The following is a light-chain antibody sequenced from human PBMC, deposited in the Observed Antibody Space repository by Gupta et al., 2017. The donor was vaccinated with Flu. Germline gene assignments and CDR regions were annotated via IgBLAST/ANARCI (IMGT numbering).Light chain of an antibody. V-gene: IGLV2-14*01. CDR1: TNDIGALKY. J-gene: IGLJ2*01. CDR2: EVN. Sequence: SAPTQPSSASASRGQSITISCTGTTNDIGALKYVSWYQQTPGTPPKFINFEVNHRPSGISNRCAAYYAGTTASTITSGLPPEDDTYYYCASFTSDSTLVFGGGTRLTVL. CDR3: ASFTSDSTLV.